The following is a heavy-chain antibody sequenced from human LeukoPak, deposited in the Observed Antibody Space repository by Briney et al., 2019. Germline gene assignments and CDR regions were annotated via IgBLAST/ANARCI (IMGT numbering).Heavy chain of an antibody. V-gene: IGHV4-31*03. J-gene: IGHJ3*02. D-gene: IGHD3-22*01. CDR1: GGSISSGGYY. Sequence: SETLSLTCTVSGGSISSGGYYWSWIRQHPGKGLEWIGYIYYSGSTYYNPSLKSRVTISVDTSKNQFSLKLSSVTAADTAVYYCARETYDSSRYYPDAFDIWAQGTMVTVSS. CDR3: ARETYDSSRYYPDAFDI. CDR2: IYYSGST.